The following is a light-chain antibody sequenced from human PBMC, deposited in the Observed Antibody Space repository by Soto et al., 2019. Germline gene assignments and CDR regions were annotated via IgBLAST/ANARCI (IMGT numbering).Light chain of an antibody. V-gene: IGKV3-20*01. CDR1: QSVNSSY. CDR2: DAS. Sequence: EIVLTQSPGTLSLSPGETATLSCRASQSVNSSYLAWYQQTFGQAPRLLIYDASSRATGIPDRFSGSGSGTDFTLTISRLEPEDFALCYCQQYGNSPWTFGQGTKVEIK. CDR3: QQYGNSPWT. J-gene: IGKJ1*01.